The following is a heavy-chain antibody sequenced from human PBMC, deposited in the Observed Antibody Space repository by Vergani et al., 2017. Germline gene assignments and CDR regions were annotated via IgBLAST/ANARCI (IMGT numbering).Heavy chain of an antibody. V-gene: IGHV1-18*01. Sequence: QVQLVQSGAELKKPGASVSVSCKGSSHTFQTYGISWVRQAPGKGLEWMAWIRPYTGHTIYAQKFQDRVTMTADTSTNTAYMELSSLRSEDTAVYYCATFLRDYGSGSYYGYWGQGTLVTVSS. CDR2: IRPYTGHT. CDR1: SHTFQTYG. J-gene: IGHJ4*02. CDR3: ATFLRDYGSGSYYGY. D-gene: IGHD3-10*01.